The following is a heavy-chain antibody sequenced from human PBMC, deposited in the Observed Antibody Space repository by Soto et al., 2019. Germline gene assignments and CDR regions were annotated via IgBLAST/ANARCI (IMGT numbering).Heavy chain of an antibody. CDR3: ARGRGRYSSGWSWFDP. CDR1: WGPIRIPNW. V-gene: IGHV4-4*02. J-gene: IGHJ5*02. D-gene: IGHD6-19*01. CDR2: IFQSGST. Sequence: SETLSLTCGVSWGPIRIPNWWPWARQPPGKGLEWIGEIFQSGSTNYTPSLESRVTISVDKSKNQFSLTLTSVTAADTAVYFCARGRGRYSSGWSWFDPWGQGILVTVSS.